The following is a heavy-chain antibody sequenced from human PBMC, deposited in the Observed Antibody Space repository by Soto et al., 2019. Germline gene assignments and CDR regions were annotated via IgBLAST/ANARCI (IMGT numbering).Heavy chain of an antibody. CDR3: ARLLYYDILTGYSPYYYGMDV. CDR1: GYSFTSYG. V-gene: IGHV5-10-1*01. D-gene: IGHD3-9*01. Sequence: PXASLKISCKGSGYSFTSYGISWVRQMPGKGLEWMGRIDPSDSYTNYSPSFQGHVTISADKSISTAYLQWSSLKASDTAMYYCARLLYYDILTGYSPYYYGMDVWGQGTTVTVSS. J-gene: IGHJ6*02. CDR2: IDPSDSYT.